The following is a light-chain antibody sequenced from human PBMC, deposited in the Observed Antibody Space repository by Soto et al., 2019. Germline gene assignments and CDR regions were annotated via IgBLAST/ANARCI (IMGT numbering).Light chain of an antibody. J-gene: IGLJ2*01. Sequence: QSVLTQPPSASGTPGQRVTISCSGSSSNIGSNYVYWYHHLPGAAPKLLIYRNNQRPSGVPDRFSGSKSGTSASLAISGLRSEDEADYYCVAWDDSLSGVVFGGGTKLTVL. V-gene: IGLV1-47*01. CDR1: SSNIGSNY. CDR3: VAWDDSLSGVV. CDR2: RNN.